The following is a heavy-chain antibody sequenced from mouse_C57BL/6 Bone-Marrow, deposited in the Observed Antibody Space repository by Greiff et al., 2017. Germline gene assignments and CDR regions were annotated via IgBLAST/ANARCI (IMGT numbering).Heavy chain of an antibody. D-gene: IGHD1-1*01. J-gene: IGHJ3*01. CDR3: ARHLRAY. Sequence: DVKLVESGGDLVKPGGSLKLSCAASGFTFSSYGMSWVRQTPDKRLEWVATISSGGSYTYYPDSVKGRFTISRDNAKNTLYLQMSSLKSEDTAMYYCARHLRAYWGQGTLVTVSA. CDR2: ISSGGSYT. V-gene: IGHV5-6*02. CDR1: GFTFSSYG.